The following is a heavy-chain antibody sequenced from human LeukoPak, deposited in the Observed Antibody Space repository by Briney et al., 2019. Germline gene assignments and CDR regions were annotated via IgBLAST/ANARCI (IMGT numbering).Heavy chain of an antibody. Sequence: NPSETLSLTCAVYGGSFSGYYWSWIRQPPGKGREWIGEINHSGSTNYNPSLKSRVTISVDTSKNQFSLKLSSVTAADTAVYYCARVVAAVADNWFDPWGQGTLVTVSS. D-gene: IGHD6-19*01. CDR2: INHSGST. V-gene: IGHV4-34*01. CDR3: ARVVAAVADNWFDP. CDR1: GGSFSGYY. J-gene: IGHJ5*02.